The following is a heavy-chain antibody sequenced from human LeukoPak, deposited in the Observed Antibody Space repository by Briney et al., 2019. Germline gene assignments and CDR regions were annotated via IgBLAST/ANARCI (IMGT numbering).Heavy chain of an antibody. CDR1: GFPFSSYW. J-gene: IGHJ4*02. Sequence: GGSLRLSCVASGFPFSSYWMTWVRQAPGKGLEWVANIKQDGSKKSYVDSVKGRFTISRDNAKNSLYLQMNSLRAEDTAIYYCTRVGYIDEGIDYWGQGTLVTVYS. V-gene: IGHV3-7*04. CDR3: TRVGYIDEGIDY. CDR2: IKQDGSKK. D-gene: IGHD5-24*01.